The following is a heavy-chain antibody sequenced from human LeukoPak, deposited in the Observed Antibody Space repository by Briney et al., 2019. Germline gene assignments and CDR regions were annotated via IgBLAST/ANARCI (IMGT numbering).Heavy chain of an antibody. D-gene: IGHD3-10*01. J-gene: IGHJ4*02. Sequence: GASVKVSCKASGYTFTAYYMLGVRQAPGQGLEWMGWINPSSGGTNSAPNFQGRVTMTRDTSISTAYMELSDLRSDDTAVYYCARDRGSPWYFDYWGQGTLVTVSS. CDR3: ARDRGSPWYFDY. V-gene: IGHV1-2*02. CDR2: INPSSGGT. CDR1: GYTFTAYY.